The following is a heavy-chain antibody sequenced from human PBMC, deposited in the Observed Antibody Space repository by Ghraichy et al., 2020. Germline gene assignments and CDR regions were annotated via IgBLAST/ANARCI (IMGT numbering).Heavy chain of an antibody. V-gene: IGHV4-4*07. CDR2: IYTSGST. D-gene: IGHD6-13*01. Sequence: TLSLTCTVSGGSISSYYWSWIRQPAGKGLEWIGRIYTSGSTNYNPSLKSRVTMSVDTSKNQFSLKLSSVTAADTAVYYCARDSSLRVWYGDYSSPAGGWFDPWGQGTLVTVSS. J-gene: IGHJ5*02. CDR3: ARDSSLRVWYGDYSSPAGGWFDP. CDR1: GGSISSYY.